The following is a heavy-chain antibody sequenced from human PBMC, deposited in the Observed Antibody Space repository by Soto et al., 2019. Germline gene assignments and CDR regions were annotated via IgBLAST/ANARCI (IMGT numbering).Heavy chain of an antibody. CDR3: AKIRGSGSYYIFDH. CDR1: GFTFNSYA. D-gene: IGHD3-10*01. V-gene: IGHV3-23*01. Sequence: GGSLRLSCAASGFTFNSYAMSWVRQAPGKGLEWVSGISDSGGSTYYADSVKGRFTISRDNSKNTLYLQMNSLRADDTAVYFCAKIRGSGSYYIFDHWGQGTLVTVSS. CDR2: ISDSGGST. J-gene: IGHJ4*02.